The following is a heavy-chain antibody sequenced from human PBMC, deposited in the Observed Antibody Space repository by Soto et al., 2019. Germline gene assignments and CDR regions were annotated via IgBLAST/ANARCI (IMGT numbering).Heavy chain of an antibody. V-gene: IGHV3-33*01. J-gene: IGHJ4*02. D-gene: IGHD5-18*01. Sequence: GGSLRLSCAASGFTFSSYGMHWVRQAPGKGLEWVAVIWYDGSNKYYADSVKGRFTISRDNSKNTLYLQMNSLRAEDTAVYYCARDDRCSYGSVDYWGQGTLVTVSS. CDR3: ARDDRCSYGSVDY. CDR2: IWYDGSNK. CDR1: GFTFSSYG.